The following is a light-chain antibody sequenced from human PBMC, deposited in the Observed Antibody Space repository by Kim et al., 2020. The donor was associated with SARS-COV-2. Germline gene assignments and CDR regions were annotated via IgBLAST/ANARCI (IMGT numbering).Light chain of an antibody. CDR1: QTILDRSNNKNK. V-gene: IGKV4-1*01. CDR3: QQYYLSPNT. J-gene: IGKJ2*01. Sequence: IVMTQSPGSLALSLGERATINCKSSQTILDRSNNKNKLAWYQQKPGQPPKLLIYWASTRESGVPDRFRGSGSGTDFTLTISSLEAEDVADYYCQQYYLSPNTFGQGTKLEIK. CDR2: WAS.